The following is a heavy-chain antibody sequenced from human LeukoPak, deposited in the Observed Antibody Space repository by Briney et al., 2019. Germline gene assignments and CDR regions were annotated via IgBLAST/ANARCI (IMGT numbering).Heavy chain of an antibody. CDR3: ASGQLNAFDI. D-gene: IGHD2-2*01. J-gene: IGHJ3*02. CDR2: ISGDGGST. Sequence: GGSLRLSCAASGFTFDDYAMHWVRQAPGKGLEWVSLISGDGGSTYYADSVKGRFTISRDNSKNSLYLQMNSLRAEDTAVYYCASGQLNAFDIWGQGTMATVSS. V-gene: IGHV3-43*02. CDR1: GFTFDDYA.